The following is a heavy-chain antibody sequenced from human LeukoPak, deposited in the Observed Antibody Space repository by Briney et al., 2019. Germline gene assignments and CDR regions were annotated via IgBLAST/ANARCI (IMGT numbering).Heavy chain of an antibody. V-gene: IGHV1-8*03. CDR2: MNPNSGNT. J-gene: IGHJ6*03. D-gene: IGHD2-8*01. Sequence: ASVKVSCKASGYTFTSYDINWVRQAPGQGLEWMGWMNPNSGNTGYAQKFQGRVTITRNTSISTAYMELSSLRSEDTAVYYCARAGVDYYYYYMDVWGKGTTVTVSS. CDR3: ARAGVDYYYYYMDV. CDR1: GYTFTSYD.